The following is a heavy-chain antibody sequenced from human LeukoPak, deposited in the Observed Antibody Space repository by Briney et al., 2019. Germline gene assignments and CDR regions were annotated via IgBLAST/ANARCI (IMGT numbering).Heavy chain of an antibody. D-gene: IGHD3-22*01. V-gene: IGHV1-46*01. J-gene: IGHJ3*02. CDR1: GYTFTSYY. CDR2: INPSGGST. Sequence: ASVKVSCKASGYTFTSYYMHWVRQAPGQGLEWMGIINPSGGSTSYAQKFQGRVTMTRDTSTSTVYMELSSLRSEDTAVYYCATAPDYYCDSPNTLTSFDIWGQGTMVTVSS. CDR3: ATAPDYYCDSPNTLTSFDI.